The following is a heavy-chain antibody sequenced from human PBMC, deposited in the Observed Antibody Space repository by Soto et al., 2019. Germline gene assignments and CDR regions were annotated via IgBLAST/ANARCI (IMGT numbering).Heavy chain of an antibody. Sequence: QVQLQESGPGLVKPSQTLSLTCTVSGGSISSGGYYWSWIRQHPGKGLEWIGYIYYSGSTYYNPPLNXRXTXSXXTSKNQFSLKLSSVTAADTAVYYCARVGGINWFDPWGQGTLVTVSS. J-gene: IGHJ5*02. CDR2: IYYSGST. D-gene: IGHD3-16*01. CDR3: ARVGGINWFDP. V-gene: IGHV4-31*03. CDR1: GGSISSGGYY.